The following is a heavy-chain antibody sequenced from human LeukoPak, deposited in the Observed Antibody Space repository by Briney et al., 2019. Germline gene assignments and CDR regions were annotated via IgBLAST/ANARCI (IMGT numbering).Heavy chain of an antibody. D-gene: IGHD6-13*01. CDR2: ISHNGDRI. Sequence: GGSLRLSCAASGYIFSNYAMTWVRQAPGKRLEWVSGISHNGDRIYYADSVKGRFTISRDNSKNTLYLQVNSLRPEDTALYYCAKDSVAAAGTAWFDPWGQGTLVTVSS. V-gene: IGHV3-23*01. CDR1: GYIFSNYA. J-gene: IGHJ5*02. CDR3: AKDSVAAAGTAWFDP.